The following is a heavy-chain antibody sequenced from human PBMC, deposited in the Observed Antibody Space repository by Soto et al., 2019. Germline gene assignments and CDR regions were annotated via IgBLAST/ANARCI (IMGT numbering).Heavy chain of an antibody. V-gene: IGHV1-46*03. Sequence: QVQLVQSGAEVKKPGASVRVSCKASGYTFTNYYIDWVRQAPGQGLEWMGIINPNGGSTTYVQKFQGRVTMTRDTSTSTVYMVLSSLRSEDTAVYYCARAASTTVTNRLNDVFDVWGQGTMVTVSS. CDR1: GYTFTNYY. CDR2: INPNGGST. D-gene: IGHD4-4*01. CDR3: ARAASTTVTNRLNDVFDV. J-gene: IGHJ3*01.